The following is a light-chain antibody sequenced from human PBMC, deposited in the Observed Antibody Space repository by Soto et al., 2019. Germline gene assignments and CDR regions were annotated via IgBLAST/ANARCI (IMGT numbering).Light chain of an antibody. CDR2: RNS. CDR3: CEMDYSLSSGV. V-gene: IGLV1-47*01. J-gene: IGLJ2*01. CDR1: SSNIGSNY. Sequence: QSVVTQPPSAAGTPGQRVTISCSGSSSNIGSNYVYWYQQLPGTAPKLLIYRNSQRPSGVPDRFSGSKSGNSASLAIRGLRFEDLGHYLCCEMDYSLSSGVFLRGTKLTVL.